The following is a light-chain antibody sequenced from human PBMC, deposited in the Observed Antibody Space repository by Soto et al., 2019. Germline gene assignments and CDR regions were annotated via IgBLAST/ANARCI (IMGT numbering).Light chain of an antibody. CDR1: QSVYNNY. CDR2: AAS. Sequence: EIVLTQSPGTLSLSPGEGATLSCRASQSVYNNYLAWYQHKPGQAPRLLIYAASSRATGIPDRFSGSGSGTDFTLTISRLEPEDFAVYHCQQYDTSPWTFGQGTKVDIK. CDR3: QQYDTSPWT. J-gene: IGKJ1*01. V-gene: IGKV3-20*01.